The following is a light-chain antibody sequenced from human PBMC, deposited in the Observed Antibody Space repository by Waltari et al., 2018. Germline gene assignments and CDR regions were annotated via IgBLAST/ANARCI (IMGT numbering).Light chain of an antibody. CDR2: DVT. Sequence: QSALTQPASVSGSLGQSITISCTGTHSDIGDYDYVSWYQQHPGKAPKLMICDVTERPSGVSNRFSGSKSGNTASLTISGLQAEDEADYYCSSYTSNATWVFGGGTELTVL. V-gene: IGLV2-14*03. CDR3: SSYTSNATWV. J-gene: IGLJ3*02. CDR1: HSDIGDYDY.